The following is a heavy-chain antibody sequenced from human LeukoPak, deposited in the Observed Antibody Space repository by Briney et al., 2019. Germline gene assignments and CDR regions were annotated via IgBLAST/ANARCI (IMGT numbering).Heavy chain of an antibody. V-gene: IGHV3-21*06. D-gene: IGHD6-13*01. J-gene: IGHJ2*01. Sequence: PGGSLRLSCAASGFTFSSYSMDWVRQAPGKGLEWVSHISSSTTYISYADSVKGRFTISRDNAKNSLYLQMNSLRVDDTAVYYCVREQQLALDWYFDLWGRGTLVTVSS. CDR3: VREQQLALDWYFDL. CDR2: ISSSTTYI. CDR1: GFTFSSYS.